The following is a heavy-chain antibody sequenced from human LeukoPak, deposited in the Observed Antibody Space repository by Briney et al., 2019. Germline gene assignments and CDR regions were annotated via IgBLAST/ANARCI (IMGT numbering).Heavy chain of an antibody. Sequence: GGSLRLSCAASGFTFSSYGMHWVRQAPGKGLEWVTVISCDGSNKYYADSVKGRFTISRDNSKNTLYLQMNSLRAEDTAVYYCAKDRQPLDDYYYGMDVWGQGTTVTVSS. D-gene: IGHD6-6*01. CDR1: GFTFSSYG. CDR2: ISCDGSNK. J-gene: IGHJ6*02. V-gene: IGHV3-30*18. CDR3: AKDRQPLDDYYYGMDV.